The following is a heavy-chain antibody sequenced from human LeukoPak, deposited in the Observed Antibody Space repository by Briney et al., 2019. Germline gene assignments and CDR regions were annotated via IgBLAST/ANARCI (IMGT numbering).Heavy chain of an antibody. V-gene: IGHV3-23*01. D-gene: IGHD2-8*01. CDR3: ARDTSGYDYYYGMDV. CDR2: ISDSGGRT. CDR1: GITLSNYG. J-gene: IGHJ6*02. Sequence: GGSLRLSCAVSGITLSNYGMTWVRQAPGKGLEWVAGISDSGGRTNYADSVKGRFTISRDNPKNTLYLQMNSLRAEDTAVYYCARDTSGYDYYYGMDVWGQGTTVTVSS.